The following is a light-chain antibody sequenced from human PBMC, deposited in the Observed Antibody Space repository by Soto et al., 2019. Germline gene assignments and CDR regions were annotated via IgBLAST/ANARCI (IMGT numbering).Light chain of an antibody. CDR3: QQYNSYPGT. CDR1: QSIGTW. V-gene: IGKV1-5*01. J-gene: IGKJ1*01. Sequence: DIKMTQFETTVSATVGARDTINRLASQSIGTWLAWYQQKPGKAPKLLIYDASSLESGVPSRFSGSGSGTEFTLTISSLQPDDFATYYCQQYNSYPGTFGQGTKV. CDR2: DAS.